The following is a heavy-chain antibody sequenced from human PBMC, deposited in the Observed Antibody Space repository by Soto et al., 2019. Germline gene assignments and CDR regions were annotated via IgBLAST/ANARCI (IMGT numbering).Heavy chain of an antibody. CDR1: GYSFTGHY. CDR3: AREDNHCESTGAYDI. Sequence: ASVKVSCKASGYSFTGHYMHWVRQAPGQGLEWMGWINPKSGGTNYAQQFQGWVTMTSDASITTAYMEVTRLRSDDTAVYYCAREDNHCESTGAYDIWGQGTMVTVSS. V-gene: IGHV1-2*04. CDR2: INPKSGGT. J-gene: IGHJ3*02.